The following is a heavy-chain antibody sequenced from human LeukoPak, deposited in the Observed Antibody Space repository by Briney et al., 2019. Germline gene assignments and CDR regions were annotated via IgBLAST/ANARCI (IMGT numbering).Heavy chain of an antibody. CDR3: ASTRTFDY. J-gene: IGHJ4*02. CDR2: ISSSGSTI. Sequence: GGILRLSCAASGFTFSSYGMSWVRQAPGKGLECVSYISSSGSTIYYADSVKGRFTISRDNAKNSLYLQMNSLRVEDTAVYYCASTRTFDYWGQGTLVTVSS. D-gene: IGHD1-26*01. V-gene: IGHV3-48*04. CDR1: GFTFSSYG.